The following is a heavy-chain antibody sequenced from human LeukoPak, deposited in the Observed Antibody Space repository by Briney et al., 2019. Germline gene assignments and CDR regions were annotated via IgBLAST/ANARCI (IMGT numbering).Heavy chain of an antibody. CDR3: ATHWGDFLPHYFDY. CDR1: GGSISSGSFY. V-gene: IGHV4-61*02. J-gene: IGHJ4*02. CDR2: IYTSGNT. D-gene: IGHD3-16*01. Sequence: KTSETLSLTCTVPGGSISSGSFYWSWIRQPAGMGLEWIGRIYTSGNTKYNLYLKSRVTISVDTSKNQFCLKLSSVTAAHTAVYYCATHWGDFLPHYFDYWGQGTLVTVSS.